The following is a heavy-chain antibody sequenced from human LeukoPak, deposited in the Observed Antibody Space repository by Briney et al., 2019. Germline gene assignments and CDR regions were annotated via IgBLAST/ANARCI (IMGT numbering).Heavy chain of an antibody. CDR1: GGSTNSYY. CDR3: ARESMYSSVGSYGFDI. V-gene: IGHV4-59*01. D-gene: IGHD3-10*01. J-gene: IGHJ3*02. Sequence: PSDTLSLTCTVSGGSTNSYYWNWIRQPPGKALEWIGNIYYSGRTNYNPYLKSRVTISIDTSKNQFSLKVNSAIAADTAVYYCARESMYSSVGSYGFDIWGQGTMVTVSS. CDR2: IYYSGRT.